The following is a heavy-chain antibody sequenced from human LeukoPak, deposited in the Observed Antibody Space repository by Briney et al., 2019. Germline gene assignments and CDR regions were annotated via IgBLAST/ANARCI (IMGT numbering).Heavy chain of an antibody. V-gene: IGHV3-23*01. Sequence: GGSLRLSCAASGFSFINYAMSWVRQAPGRGLEWVSGMSGNGVRTFYADSVKGRFTISRDNSENALYLQMNSLRAEDTAIYYCARDRMGLTSLGRSALDPWGQGILVIVSS. CDR2: MSGNGVRT. D-gene: IGHD4/OR15-4a*01. CDR3: ARDRMGLTSLGRSALDP. J-gene: IGHJ5*02. CDR1: GFSFINYA.